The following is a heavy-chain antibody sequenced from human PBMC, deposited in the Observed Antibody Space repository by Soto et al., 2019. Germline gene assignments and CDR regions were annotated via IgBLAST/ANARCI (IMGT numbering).Heavy chain of an antibody. D-gene: IGHD6-19*01. J-gene: IGHJ4*02. V-gene: IGHV1-3*01. CDR2: INAGNGNT. CDR1: GYTFTSYA. CDR3: ARATVADYYFDY. Sequence: ASVKVSCKASGYTFTSYAMHWVRQAPGQRLEWMGWINAGNGNTKYSQKFQGRVTITRDTSASTAYMELSSLRSEDTAVYYCARATVADYYFDYWGQGTLVTVSS.